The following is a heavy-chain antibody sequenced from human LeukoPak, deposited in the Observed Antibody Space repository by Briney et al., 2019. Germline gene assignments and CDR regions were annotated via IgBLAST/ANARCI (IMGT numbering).Heavy chain of an antibody. CDR1: GFTFISYG. CDR2: ISYDGSNK. CDR3: ARGVRIAVAGNIDY. D-gene: IGHD6-19*01. Sequence: GGSLRLSCAASGFTFISYGMHWVRQAPGKELEWEAAISYDGSNKKYADSVKGRFTISRDNSKNTLYLQMNSLRTEDTAVYYCARGVRIAVAGNIDYWGQGTLVTVSS. J-gene: IGHJ4*02. V-gene: IGHV3-30*19.